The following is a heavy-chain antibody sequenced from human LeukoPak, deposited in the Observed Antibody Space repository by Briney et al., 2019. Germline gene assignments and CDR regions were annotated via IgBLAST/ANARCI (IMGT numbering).Heavy chain of an antibody. V-gene: IGHV1-18*01. CDR1: LYTFISYV. CDR3: ANQGLSWDYYYYGMDV. D-gene: IGHD7-27*01. J-gene: IGHJ6*02. Sequence: GSSVKVSCKAFLYTFISYVISWVRHAPGQGVVWVGWISAYNGNKNYEQKLQRRIAMTTHTHKSTAYMQLRSLGADETAEYYCANQGLSWDYYYYGMDVWGQGTTVTVSS. CDR2: ISAYNGNK.